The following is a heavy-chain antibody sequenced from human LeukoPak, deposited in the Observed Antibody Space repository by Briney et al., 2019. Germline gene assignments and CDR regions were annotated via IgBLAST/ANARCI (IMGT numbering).Heavy chain of an antibody. CDR2: IYHSGST. V-gene: IGHV4-38-2*01. CDR3: ARAPRDSSSSNYMRRFAY. J-gene: IGHJ4*02. CDR1: GYSISSDNY. Sequence: PSETLSLTCAVSGYSISSDNYWFWVRQPPGQGLEWTGGIYHSGSTYYNPSLKSRVTLSVDTSKNQFSLKLRSVTAADTAVYYCARAPRDSSSSNYMRRFAYWGQGTLVTVSS. D-gene: IGHD3-22*01.